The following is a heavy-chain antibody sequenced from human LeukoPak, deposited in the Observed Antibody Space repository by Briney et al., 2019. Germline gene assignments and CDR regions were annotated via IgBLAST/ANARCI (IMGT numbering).Heavy chain of an antibody. D-gene: IGHD4-17*01. CDR3: VKGGNYGDFGVPYYYYMDV. J-gene: IGHJ6*03. Sequence: GGSLRLSCTASGFTFASFAMHWLRQAPGKGLDWVSVISGFGGFAHYADSVKGRFTISRDNSKNTVFLQMNSLRAEDTALYYCVKGGNYGDFGVPYYYYMDVWGKGTTVTVSS. CDR1: GFTFASFA. V-gene: IGHV3-23*01. CDR2: ISGFGGFA.